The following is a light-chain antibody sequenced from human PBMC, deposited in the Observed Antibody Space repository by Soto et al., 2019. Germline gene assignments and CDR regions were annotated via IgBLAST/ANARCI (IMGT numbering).Light chain of an antibody. V-gene: IGKV3-20*01. CDR3: QQYGSSPPTT. J-gene: IGKJ1*01. CDR2: GAS. CDR1: QSVSSN. Sequence: EIVMTQSPATLSVSPWERATLSCRASQSVSSNLAWYQQKPGRAPRLLISGASSRATGIPDRFSGSGSGTDFTLTISRLEPEDFAVYYCQQYGSSPPTTFGQGTKVDIK.